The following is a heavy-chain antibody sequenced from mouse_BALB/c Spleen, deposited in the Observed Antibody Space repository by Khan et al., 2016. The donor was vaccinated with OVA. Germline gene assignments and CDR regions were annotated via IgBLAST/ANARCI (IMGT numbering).Heavy chain of an antibody. D-gene: IGHD1-2*01. CDR3: ARTARIKY. Sequence: EVQLQESGPGLVKPSQSLSLTCTATGYSITSGYGWNWIRQFPGNKLEWMGYISYSGSTNYNPSLKGRISITRDTSKNQFFLQLNSVTTEDTATYYCARTARIKYWGQGTTLTVSS. J-gene: IGHJ2*01. CDR2: ISYSGST. V-gene: IGHV3-2*02. CDR1: GYSITSGYG.